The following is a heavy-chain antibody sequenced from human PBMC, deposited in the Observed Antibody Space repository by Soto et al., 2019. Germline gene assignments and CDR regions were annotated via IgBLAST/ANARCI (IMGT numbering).Heavy chain of an antibody. V-gene: IGHV3-74*01. D-gene: IGHD3-3*01. CDR1: GFTFSYYW. Sequence: EVQLVESGGGLVQPGGSLRLSCAASGFTFSYYWMHWVRQAPGKGLVWVSHIKSDGSSTGYADSVRGRFTISRDNAENTLYLQMNSLRAEDTAVYYCVKGNDYWSGYIDFWGQGTLVTVSS. J-gene: IGHJ4*02. CDR3: VKGNDYWSGYIDF. CDR2: IKSDGSST.